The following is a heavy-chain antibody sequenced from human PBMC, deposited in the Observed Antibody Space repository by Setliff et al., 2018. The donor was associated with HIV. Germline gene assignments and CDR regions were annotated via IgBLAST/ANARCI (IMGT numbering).Heavy chain of an antibody. J-gene: IGHJ4*02. CDR2: IYHSGST. Sequence: PSETLSLTCAASSGSISSSNWWSWVRQPPGKELEWIGEIYHSGSTNYNPSLKSRVTISLDRFKNQFSLKLTSVTAADAAVYYCASRVPAARHFDYWGQGTLFGHRLL. D-gene: IGHD2-2*01. CDR1: SGSISSSNW. CDR3: ASRVPAARHFDY. V-gene: IGHV4-4*02.